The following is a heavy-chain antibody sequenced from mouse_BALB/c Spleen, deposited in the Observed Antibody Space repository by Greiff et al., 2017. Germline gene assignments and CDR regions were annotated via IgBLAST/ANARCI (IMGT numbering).Heavy chain of an antibody. CDR1: GFSLSRYS. Sequence: VHLVESGPGLVAPSQSLSITCTVSGFSLSRYSVHWVRQPPGKGLEWLGMIWGGGSTDYNSALKSRLSISKDNSKSQVFLKMNSLQTDDTAMYYCARRNYDYAWFAYWGQGTLVTVSA. CDR3: ARRNYDYAWFAY. D-gene: IGHD2-4*01. V-gene: IGHV2-6-4*01. J-gene: IGHJ3*01. CDR2: IWGGGST.